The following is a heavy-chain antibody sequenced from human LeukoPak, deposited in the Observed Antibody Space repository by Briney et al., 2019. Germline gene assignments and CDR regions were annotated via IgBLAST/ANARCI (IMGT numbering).Heavy chain of an antibody. CDR3: ARDQGYCSSTSCYRYYYYMDV. V-gene: IGHV1-2*06. CDR1: GYTFTGYY. Sequence: GASVKVSCKASGYTFTGYYIHWVRQAPGQGLEWMGRINPNSGGTNYAQKFQGRVTMTRDTSISTAYMELSRLRSADTAVYYCARDQGYCSSTSCYRYYYYMDVWGKGTTVTVS. CDR2: INPNSGGT. D-gene: IGHD2-2*01. J-gene: IGHJ6*03.